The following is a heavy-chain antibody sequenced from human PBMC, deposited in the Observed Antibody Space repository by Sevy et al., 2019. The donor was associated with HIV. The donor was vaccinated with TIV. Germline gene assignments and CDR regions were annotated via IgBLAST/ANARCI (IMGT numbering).Heavy chain of an antibody. CDR1: GFAFYDYS. Sequence: GGSLRLSCAASGFAFYDYSMSWIRQAPGKGLEWVATLSFGCGKINYADSVKGRFTISRDNSKNSCYLQMDNLRVEDXXXXYCAXXGCTRPHDYWGQGTRVTVSS. CDR3: AXXGCTRPHDY. V-gene: IGHV3-23*01. J-gene: IGHJ4*02. CDR2: LSFGCGKI. D-gene: IGHD2-8*01.